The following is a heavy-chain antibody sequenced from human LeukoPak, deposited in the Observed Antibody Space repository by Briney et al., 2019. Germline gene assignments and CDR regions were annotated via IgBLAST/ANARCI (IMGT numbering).Heavy chain of an antibody. D-gene: IGHD6-19*01. V-gene: IGHV4-59*08. CDR1: GGSINSYY. CDR3: ARHYRRTSSGWPPSDY. J-gene: IGHJ4*02. Sequence: SETLSLTCTVSGGSINSYYWSWIRQPPGKGLEWIGYISYSGSPYYNPSLKSRVAMSIDTSKNQFSLTLSSVTAADTAVYYCARHYRRTSSGWPPSDYWGQGTLVTVSS. CDR2: ISYSGSP.